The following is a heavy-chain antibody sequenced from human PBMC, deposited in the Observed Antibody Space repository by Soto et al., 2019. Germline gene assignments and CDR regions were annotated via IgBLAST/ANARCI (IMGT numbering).Heavy chain of an antibody. CDR1: GGSLSSSSYY. CDR3: ARHYYGGGYYFDY. J-gene: IGHJ4*01. D-gene: IGHD2-15*01. V-gene: IGHV4-39*01. Sequence: QLQLQESGPGLVKPSETLSLTCTVSGGSLSSSSYYWGWIRQPPGKGLEWIGSFYSSGSTYYNPSLSGRVTLSVDTSKNQFSLKVSSVTAADTAVYCCARHYYGGGYYFDYWGQATLVTVSS. CDR2: FYSSGST.